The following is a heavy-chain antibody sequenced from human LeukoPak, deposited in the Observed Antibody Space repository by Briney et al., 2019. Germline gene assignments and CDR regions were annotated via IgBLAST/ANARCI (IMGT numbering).Heavy chain of an antibody. V-gene: IGHV3-23*01. D-gene: IGHD5-18*01. CDR2: VSGSGGST. CDR3: ARDGTAMVITNGYFDY. Sequence: GGSLRLSCAASGFTFASYDMTWVRQAPGKGLEWVSAVSGSGGSTYSADSVKGRFTISRDNSKNTLYLQINSLRAEDTAVYYCARDGTAMVITNGYFDYWGQGTLVTVSS. CDR1: GFTFASYD. J-gene: IGHJ4*02.